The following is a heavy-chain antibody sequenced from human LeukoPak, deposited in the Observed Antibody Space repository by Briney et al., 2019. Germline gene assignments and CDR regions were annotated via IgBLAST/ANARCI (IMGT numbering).Heavy chain of an antibody. CDR1: GFTFSSYA. D-gene: IGHD3-16*01. CDR3: ARELMMCWFDP. V-gene: IGHV3-30*01. Sequence: GRSLRLSCAASGFTFSSYAMHWVRQAPGKGLEWVAVISYDGSNKYYADSVKGRFTISRDNSKNTLYLQMNSLRAEDTAVYYCARELMMCWFDPWGQGTLVTVSS. CDR2: ISYDGSNK. J-gene: IGHJ5*02.